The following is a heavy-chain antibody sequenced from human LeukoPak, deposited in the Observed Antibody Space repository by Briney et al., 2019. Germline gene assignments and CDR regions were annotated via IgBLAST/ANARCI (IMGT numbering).Heavy chain of an antibody. D-gene: IGHD3-3*01. Sequence: GGSLRLSCAASGFTFSSYWMTWVRQAPGKGLEWVGNIKEDGSEKYYVDSVKGRFTISRDNGKKSMYLQVNSLRAVDTAVYYCARATSEALDYWGQGTLVTVSS. V-gene: IGHV3-7*01. CDR2: IKEDGSEK. J-gene: IGHJ4*02. CDR3: ARATSEALDY. CDR1: GFTFSSYW.